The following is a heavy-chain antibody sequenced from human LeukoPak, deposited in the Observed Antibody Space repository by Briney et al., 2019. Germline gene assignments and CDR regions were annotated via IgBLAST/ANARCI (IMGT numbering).Heavy chain of an antibody. CDR3: ARGEGSGSYYNWFDP. CDR2: INHSGST. V-gene: IGHV4-34*01. CDR1: GGSFSGYY. J-gene: IGHJ5*02. Sequence: SETLSLTCAVYGGSFSGYYWSWIRQPPGKGLEWIGEINHSGSTNYNPSLKSRVTISVDTSKNQFSLKLSSATAADTAVYYCARGEGSGSYYNWFDPWGQGTLVTVSS. D-gene: IGHD3-10*01.